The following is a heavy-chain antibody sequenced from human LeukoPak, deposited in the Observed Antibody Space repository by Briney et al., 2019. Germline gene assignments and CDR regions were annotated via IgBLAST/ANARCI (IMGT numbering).Heavy chain of an antibody. V-gene: IGHV4-4*07. D-gene: IGHD4-17*01. CDR1: GNSFGDYY. CDR2: IYTSGST. J-gene: IGHJ5*02. Sequence: PSETLCLTCAVSGNSFGDYYWSWIRQPAGKGLEWIGRIYTSGSTTYNPSLKSRVTMSVDTSKSQFTLNLMYVTAAETAVYYCTRDTGTTGEVKFDPWGQGTLVTVSS. CDR3: TRDTGTTGEVKFDP.